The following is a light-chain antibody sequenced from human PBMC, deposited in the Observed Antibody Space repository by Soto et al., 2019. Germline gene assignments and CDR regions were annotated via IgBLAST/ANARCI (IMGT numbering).Light chain of an antibody. CDR3: QQYGSSPFT. CDR1: QSVSGRY. Sequence: EIVLTQSPGNLSLSPGERAALSCRASQSVSGRYLAWYQQKPGQAPRLLIYGASSRATGIPDRFSGSGSGADFTLTISRLEPEDFAVYYCQQYGSSPFTFGPGTKVDI. J-gene: IGKJ3*01. CDR2: GAS. V-gene: IGKV3-20*01.